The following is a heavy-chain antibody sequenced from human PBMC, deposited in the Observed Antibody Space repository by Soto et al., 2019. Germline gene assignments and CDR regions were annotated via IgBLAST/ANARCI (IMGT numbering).Heavy chain of an antibody. D-gene: IGHD3-22*01. CDR3: ARTYDNSGPNAGGYAFDI. Sequence: QVQLQESGPGLVKPSETLSFTCTVSGDSINSYYWSWIRQPPGKGLEWIAYFYKSGTTNYNPSLKGRVTLSVDTSKNQFSLKLSSVTAADTAVYYRARTYDNSGPNAGGYAFDIWGQGTMLTVSS. CDR1: GDSINSYY. CDR2: FYKSGTT. J-gene: IGHJ3*02. V-gene: IGHV4-59*01.